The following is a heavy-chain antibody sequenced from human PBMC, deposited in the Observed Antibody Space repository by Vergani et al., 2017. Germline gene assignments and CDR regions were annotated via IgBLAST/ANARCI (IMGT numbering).Heavy chain of an antibody. CDR3: ARDIVVVVAATYSWFDP. Sequence: QVQLQESGPGLVKPSETLSLTCTVSGGSISSYYWSWIRQPAGKGLEWIGRIYTSGSTNYNPSLKSRVTMSVATSKNQFSLKLSSVTAADTAVYYCARDIVVVVAATYSWFDPWGQGTLVTVSS. V-gene: IGHV4-4*07. D-gene: IGHD2-15*01. CDR2: IYTSGST. CDR1: GGSISSYY. J-gene: IGHJ5*02.